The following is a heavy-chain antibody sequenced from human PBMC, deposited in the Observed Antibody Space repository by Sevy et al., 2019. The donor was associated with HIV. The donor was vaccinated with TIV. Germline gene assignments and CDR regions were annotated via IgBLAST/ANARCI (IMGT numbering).Heavy chain of an antibody. CDR1: GDSISGYY. J-gene: IGHJ6*02. CDR3: ARGRPDYYYGMDV. Sequence: SETLSLTCNVSGDSISGYYWCWIRQPPGTGLEWIGYIYYTRSTNYNPSLKSRVTISKDTSKNQVSLKLSSVIVADTAVYYCARGRPDYYYGMDVWGQWTTVTVSS. V-gene: IGHV4-59*01. CDR2: IYYTRST.